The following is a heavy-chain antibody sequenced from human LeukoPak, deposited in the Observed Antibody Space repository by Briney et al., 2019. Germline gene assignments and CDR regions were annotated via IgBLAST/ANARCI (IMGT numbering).Heavy chain of an antibody. V-gene: IGHV3-74*01. CDR1: GFTFNTYW. D-gene: IGHD6-19*01. CDR2: ISADGTTT. CDR3: ARGLAGAYRIMDV. J-gene: IGHJ6*02. Sequence: GGSLRLSCVASGFTFNTYWIHWVRQGPGKGLVWVSLISADGTTTTYAESVQGRFTVSRDNAKNTLYLQMNSLRAEDAAVYYCARGLAGAYRIMDVWGQGTTVTVS.